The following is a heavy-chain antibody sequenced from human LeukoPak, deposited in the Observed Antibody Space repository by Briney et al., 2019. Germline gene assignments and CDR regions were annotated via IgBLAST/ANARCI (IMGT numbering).Heavy chain of an antibody. CDR1: GFTFSSYW. CDR3: ALSDYYDSSGYYPPNAFDI. Sequence: GGSLRLSCVASGFTFSSYWATWVRQAPGKGLEWVANIDPDGSHQYYVDSVKGRFTISKDNAKNSLYLQMNSLRAEDTAVYYCALSDYYDSSGYYPPNAFDIWGQGTMVTVSS. CDR2: IDPDGSHQ. D-gene: IGHD3-22*01. J-gene: IGHJ3*02. V-gene: IGHV3-7*01.